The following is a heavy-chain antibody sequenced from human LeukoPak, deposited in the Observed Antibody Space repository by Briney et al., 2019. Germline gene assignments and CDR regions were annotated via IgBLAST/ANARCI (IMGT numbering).Heavy chain of an antibody. J-gene: IGHJ6*03. Sequence: SETLSLTCTVSGGSISSYYWSWIRQPPGKGLEWIGYIYYSGSTNYNPSLKSRVTISVDTSKNQFSLKLSSVTAADTAVYYCVRLAISTVTTTAYYYYYMDVWGKGTTVTVSS. CDR3: VRLAISTVTTTAYYYYYMDV. CDR1: GGSISSYY. CDR2: IYYSGST. V-gene: IGHV4-59*01. D-gene: IGHD4-11*01.